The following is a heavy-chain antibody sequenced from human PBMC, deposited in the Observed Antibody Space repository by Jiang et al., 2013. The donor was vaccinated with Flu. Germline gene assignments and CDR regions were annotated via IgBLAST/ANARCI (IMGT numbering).Heavy chain of an antibody. J-gene: IGHJ4*02. CDR2: IYHSGST. V-gene: IGHV4-30-2*01. D-gene: IGHD3-22*01. CDR1: GGSISSGGYS. Sequence: YGSGLVKPSQTLSLTCAVSGGSISSGGYSWSWIRQPPGKGLEWIGYIYHSGSTYYNPSLKSRVTISVDRSKNQFSLKLSSVTAADTAVYYCARVVRGPAGYFDYVGPGNPGHRLL. CDR3: ARVVRGPAGYFDY.